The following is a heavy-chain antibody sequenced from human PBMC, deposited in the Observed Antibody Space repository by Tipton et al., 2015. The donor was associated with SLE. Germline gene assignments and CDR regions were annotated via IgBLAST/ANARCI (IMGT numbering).Heavy chain of an antibody. CDR1: GFTLSSYS. J-gene: IGHJ3*02. V-gene: IGHV3-21*01. CDR2: ISSSSSYI. CDR3: ARALYYYDSSGPDVFDI. Sequence: SLRLSCAASGFTLSSYSMNWVRQAPGKGLEWVSSISSSSSYIYYADSVKGRFTISRDNAKNSLYLQMNSLRAEDTAVYYCARALYYYDSSGPDVFDIWGQGTMVTVSP. D-gene: IGHD3-22*01.